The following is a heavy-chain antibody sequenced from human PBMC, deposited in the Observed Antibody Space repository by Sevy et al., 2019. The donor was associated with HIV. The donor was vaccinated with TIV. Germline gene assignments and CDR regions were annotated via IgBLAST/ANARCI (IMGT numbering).Heavy chain of an antibody. Sequence: GGSLRLSCAASGITFSYYGMHWVRQAPGKGLEWVAFISYDGSDKLYADSVKGRFTTSRDNSKNTLYLQMNSLRGEDTAVYFCAKDADRSGYTNDAHFDYWGQGTLVTVSS. CDR1: GITFSYYG. J-gene: IGHJ4*02. CDR2: ISYDGSDK. CDR3: AKDADRSGYTNDAHFDY. V-gene: IGHV3-30*18. D-gene: IGHD3-22*01.